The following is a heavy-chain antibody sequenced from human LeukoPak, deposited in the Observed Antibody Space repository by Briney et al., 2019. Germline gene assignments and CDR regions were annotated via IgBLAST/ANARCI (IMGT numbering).Heavy chain of an antibody. J-gene: IGHJ3*02. CDR1: GGSISSYY. V-gene: IGHV4-59*08. CDR3: ARHIYDILTGSHDAFDI. CDR2: IYYSGST. Sequence: PSETLSLTCTVSGGSISSYYWSWIRQPPGKGLEWIGYIYYSGSTNYNPSLKSRVTISVDTSKNQFSLKLSSVTAADTAVYYCARHIYDILTGSHDAFDIWGQGTMVTVSS. D-gene: IGHD3-9*01.